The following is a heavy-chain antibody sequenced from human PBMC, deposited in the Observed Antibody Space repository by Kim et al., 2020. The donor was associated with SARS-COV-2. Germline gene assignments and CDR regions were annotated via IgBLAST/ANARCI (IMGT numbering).Heavy chain of an antibody. CDR2: IYHSGST. CDR3: ARLFGGYSDYFDF. V-gene: IGHV4-39*07. D-gene: IGHD5-12*01. Sequence: SETLSLICTVSGGSISDSNYYWGWIRQPPGKGLEYIGNIYHSGSTYFNPSLKSRLTMSVDTSKNQFSLKLTSLSAADTAVYYCARLFGGYSDYFDFWGQGALVAVSS. J-gene: IGHJ4*02. CDR1: GGSISDSNYY.